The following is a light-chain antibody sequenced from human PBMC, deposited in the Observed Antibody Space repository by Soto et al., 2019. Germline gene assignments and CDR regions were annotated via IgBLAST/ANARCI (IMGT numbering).Light chain of an antibody. CDR1: SSNIGDNT. Sequence: QSVLTQPPSASGTPGQRVTISCSGSSSNIGDNTVSWFQQVPGMAPKLLIFSNYQRPSGVPDRFSCSKSGTSASLAISGRQSEDETEYYCATWDDSLNGVVFGGGTKVTVL. V-gene: IGLV1-44*01. CDR2: SNY. CDR3: ATWDDSLNGVV. J-gene: IGLJ2*01.